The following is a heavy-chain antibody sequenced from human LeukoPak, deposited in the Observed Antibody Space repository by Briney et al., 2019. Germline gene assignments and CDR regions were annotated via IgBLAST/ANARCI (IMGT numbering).Heavy chain of an antibody. D-gene: IGHD1-26*01. J-gene: IGHJ3*01. CDR3: ARREWDSGAFDV. Sequence: SQTLSLTCALSGDRFSTQNGAWNWGRLSPSGGLEWLGRTYYTSKWNNDYSVSLRGRITVNPDTSRNQFSLQLDSVTPEDTAVYYCARREWDSGAFDVWGQGTVVIVSS. CDR1: GDRFSTQNGA. CDR2: TYYTSKWNN. V-gene: IGHV6-1*01.